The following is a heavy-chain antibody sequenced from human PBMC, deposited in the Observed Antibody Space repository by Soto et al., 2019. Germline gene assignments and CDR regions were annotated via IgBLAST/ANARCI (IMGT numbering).Heavy chain of an antibody. CDR2: IIPIFGTA. J-gene: IGHJ6*02. D-gene: IGHD6-6*01. CDR3: SIAARRGGDYYYYGMDV. CDR1: GGTFSSYA. Sequence: QVQLVQSGAEVKKPGSSVKVSCKASGGTFSSYAISWVRQAPGQGLEWMGGIIPIFGTANYAQKFQGRVMITADKSTSTAYMELSRLRSEDTAVYYCSIAARRGGDYYYYGMDVWGQGTTVTVSS. V-gene: IGHV1-69*06.